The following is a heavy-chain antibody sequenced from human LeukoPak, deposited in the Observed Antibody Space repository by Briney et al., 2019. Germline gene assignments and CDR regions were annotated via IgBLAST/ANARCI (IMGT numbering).Heavy chain of an antibody. J-gene: IGHJ4*02. Sequence: GASVKVSCKASGYTFSGYHMHWVRQAPGQGLEWMGVINPSGGGTTYAQKFQGRVTMTRDMSTTTVYMELSSLRSEDTAVYYCARDPSESGYSGYDDYWGQGTLVTVSS. CDR2: INPSGGGT. CDR3: ARDPSESGYSGYDDY. D-gene: IGHD5-12*01. CDR1: GYTFSGYH. V-gene: IGHV1-46*01.